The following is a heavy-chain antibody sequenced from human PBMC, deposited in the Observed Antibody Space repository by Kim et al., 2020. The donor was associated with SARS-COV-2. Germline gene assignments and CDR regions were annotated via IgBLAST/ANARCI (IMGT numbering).Heavy chain of an antibody. V-gene: IGHV3-23*01. D-gene: IGHD6-19*01. Sequence: GGSLRLSCAASGFTFSTYAMSWVRQAPGEGLAWFSSISTNGGSTYYADSGKGRFTISRDNSKNTLYLQMNSLRAEDTAVYYCAKEQSSGWYWGQGTLVTVSS. CDR3: AKEQSSGWY. CDR2: ISTNGGST. J-gene: IGHJ4*02. CDR1: GFTFSTYA.